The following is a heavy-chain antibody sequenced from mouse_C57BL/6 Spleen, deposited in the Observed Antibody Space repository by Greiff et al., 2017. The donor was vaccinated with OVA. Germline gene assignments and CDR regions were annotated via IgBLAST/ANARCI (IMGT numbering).Heavy chain of an antibody. CDR2: IYPGDGDT. V-gene: IGHV1-82*01. Sequence: QVQLQQSGPELVKPGASVKISCKASGYAFSSSWMNWVKQRPGKGLEWIGRIYPGDGDTNYNGKFKGKATLTADKSSSTAYMQLSSLTSEDSAVYFCVYGNRYAMDYWGQGTSVTVSS. D-gene: IGHD2-1*01. J-gene: IGHJ4*01. CDR1: GYAFSSSW. CDR3: VYGNRYAMDY.